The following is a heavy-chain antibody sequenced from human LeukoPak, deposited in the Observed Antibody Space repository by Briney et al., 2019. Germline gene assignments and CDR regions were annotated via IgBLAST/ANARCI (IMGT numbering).Heavy chain of an antibody. Sequence: PSETLSLTCTVSGGSISSYYWSWIRQPPGKGLEWIGYIYYSGSTNYNPSLKSRVTISVDTSKNQFSLKLRSVTAADTAVYYCANVNGDFDYWGQGTLVTVSS. CDR3: ANVNGDFDY. V-gene: IGHV4-59*01. J-gene: IGHJ4*02. D-gene: IGHD4-17*01. CDR2: IYYSGST. CDR1: GGSISSYY.